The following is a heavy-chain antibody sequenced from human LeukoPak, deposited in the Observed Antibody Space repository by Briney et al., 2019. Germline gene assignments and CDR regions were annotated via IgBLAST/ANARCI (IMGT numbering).Heavy chain of an antibody. Sequence: SETLSLTCTVSGGSISSGSYYWSWIRQPAGKGLEWIGRIYTSGSTNYNPSLKSRVTISVDTSKNQFSLKLSSVTAADTAVYYCARGGYCSSTSCPPEDAFDIWGQGTMVTVSS. CDR3: ARGGYCSSTSCPPEDAFDI. CDR2: IYTSGST. V-gene: IGHV4-61*02. D-gene: IGHD2-2*01. CDR1: GGSISSGSYY. J-gene: IGHJ3*02.